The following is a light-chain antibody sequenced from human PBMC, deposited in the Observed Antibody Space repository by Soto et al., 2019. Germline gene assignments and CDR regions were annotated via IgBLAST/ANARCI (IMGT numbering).Light chain of an antibody. CDR3: QQYGSSPRT. Sequence: EIALTQSPGTLSLSPGESATLSCRASQSVSSTYLAWYQQKPGQAPRLLIYDLSRRTTGIPDRFSASGSGTDFTLTISRLEPEDFAVYYCQQYGSSPRTFGQGTKLEI. V-gene: IGKV3-20*01. CDR2: DLS. CDR1: QSVSSTY. J-gene: IGKJ2*02.